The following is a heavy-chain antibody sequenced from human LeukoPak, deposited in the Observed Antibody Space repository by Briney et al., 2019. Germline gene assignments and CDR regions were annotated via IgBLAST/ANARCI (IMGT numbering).Heavy chain of an antibody. Sequence: GGSLRLSCATSGFTFSSYSMNWVRQAPGKGLEWVSSIGGSSSSIYYADSLKGRFTISRDNAKNSLYLQMNSLRAEDTAVYYCAREESEGFDYWGQGTLVTVSS. J-gene: IGHJ4*02. V-gene: IGHV3-21*01. CDR2: IGGSSSSI. CDR3: AREESEGFDY. D-gene: IGHD1-14*01. CDR1: GFTFSSYS.